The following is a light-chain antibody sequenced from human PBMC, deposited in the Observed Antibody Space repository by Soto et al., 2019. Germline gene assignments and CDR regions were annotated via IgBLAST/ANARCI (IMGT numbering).Light chain of an antibody. J-gene: IGLJ1*01. CDR1: SSDVGGYNY. CDR2: DVS. CDR3: CSYAGSYTYV. Sequence: QSALTQPRSESGSPGQSATISCTGTSSDVGGYNYVSWYQQHPGKAPKLMIYDVSKRPSGVPDRFSGSKSGNTASLTISGLQAEDEADYYCCSYAGSYTYVFGTGTKVTVL. V-gene: IGLV2-11*01.